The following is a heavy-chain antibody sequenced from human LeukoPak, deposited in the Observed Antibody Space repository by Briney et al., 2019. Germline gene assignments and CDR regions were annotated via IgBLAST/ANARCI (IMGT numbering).Heavy chain of an antibody. J-gene: IGHJ3*02. CDR3: ARRGGLTYYYDSSGYFFRTTDAFDI. CDR1: GGSFSGYY. D-gene: IGHD3-22*01. V-gene: IGHV4-34*01. CDR2: INHSGST. Sequence: KPSETLSLTCAVYGGSFSGYYWSWIRQPPGKGLEWIGEINHSGSTNYNPSLKSRVTISVDTSKNQFSLKLSSVTAADTAVYYCARRGGLTYYYDSSGYFFRTTDAFDIWGQGTMVTVSS.